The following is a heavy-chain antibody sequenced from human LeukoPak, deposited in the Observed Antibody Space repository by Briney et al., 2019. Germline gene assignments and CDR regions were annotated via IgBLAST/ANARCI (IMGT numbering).Heavy chain of an antibody. V-gene: IGHV1-69*05. Sequence: SVKVSCKASGGTFSSYAISWVRQAPGQGLEWMGGIIPIFGTANYAQKFQGRVTITTDESTSTAYMELSSLRSEDTAVYYCARGYCSSTSRSEGSFDYWGQGTLVTVSS. CDR3: ARGYCSSTSRSEGSFDY. J-gene: IGHJ4*02. D-gene: IGHD2-2*01. CDR2: IIPIFGTA. CDR1: GGTFSSYA.